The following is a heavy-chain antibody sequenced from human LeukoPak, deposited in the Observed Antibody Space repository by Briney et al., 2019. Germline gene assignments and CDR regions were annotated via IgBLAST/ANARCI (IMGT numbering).Heavy chain of an antibody. J-gene: IGHJ4*02. Sequence: PGRSLRLSCAASGFTFSSYGMHWVRQAPGKGLEWVAVIWYDGSNKYYADSVKGRFTISRDNSKNTLYLQMNSLRAEDTAVYYCAKDVGTGTTMGFDFDYWGQGTLVTVSS. CDR1: GFTFSSYG. CDR2: IWYDGSNK. D-gene: IGHD1-7*01. CDR3: AKDVGTGTTMGFDFDY. V-gene: IGHV3-33*06.